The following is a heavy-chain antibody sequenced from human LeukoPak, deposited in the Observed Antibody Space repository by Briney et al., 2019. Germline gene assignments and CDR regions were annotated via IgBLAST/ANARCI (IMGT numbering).Heavy chain of an antibody. CDR1: GYTFTNYG. J-gene: IGHJ4*02. Sequence: VASVKVSCKASGYTFTNYGISWVRQAPGQGLEWMGWMSALNGNTNYQHKFQGRVTMTTDTSKNTAYMELRSLRSDDTAMYYCARDSALLNNGDWYGGSDYWGQGTLVTVSS. V-gene: IGHV1-18*01. CDR3: ARDSALLNNGDWYGGSDY. D-gene: IGHD4-17*01. CDR2: MSALNGNT.